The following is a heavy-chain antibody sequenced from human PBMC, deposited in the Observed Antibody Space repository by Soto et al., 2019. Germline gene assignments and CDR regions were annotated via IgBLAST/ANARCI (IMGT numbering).Heavy chain of an antibody. Sequence: QVQLVQSGAEVKKPGASVKVSCRASGYSFATYDINWVRQAVGQGPEWIGWMNPNSENTGYAQKFKGRVTLTRATSITTAFLELTSLTAADTAVYYCTRGNHSHWESYPRLGLWCQGTLVTVSS. CDR2: MNPNSENT. J-gene: IGHJ4*02. V-gene: IGHV1-8*02. CDR3: TRGNHSHWESYPRLGL. CDR1: GYSFATYD. D-gene: IGHD3-16*02.